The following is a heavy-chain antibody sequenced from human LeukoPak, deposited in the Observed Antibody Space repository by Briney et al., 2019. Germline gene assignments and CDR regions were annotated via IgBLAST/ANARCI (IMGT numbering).Heavy chain of an antibody. CDR2: IIPIFGTA. J-gene: IGHJ3*02. D-gene: IGHD6-13*01. V-gene: IGHV1-69*05. CDR3: AGRSSWYGDGSFDI. Sequence: GASVKVSCKASGGTFSSYAISWVRQAPGQGLEWMGGIIPIFGTANYAQKFQGRVTITTDESTSTAYMELSSLRSEDTAVYYCAGRSSWYGDGSFDIWGQGTMVTVSS. CDR1: GGTFSSYA.